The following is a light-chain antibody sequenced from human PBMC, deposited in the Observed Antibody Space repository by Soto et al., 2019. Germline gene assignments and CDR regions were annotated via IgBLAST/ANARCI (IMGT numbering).Light chain of an antibody. CDR3: QQYYSTPRT. J-gene: IGKJ2*01. CDR1: QSVLYSSNNKNY. CDR2: WAS. Sequence: DIVMTQSPDSLAVSLGERATINCKSSQSVLYSSNNKNYLAWYQQKPGQPPKLLIYWASTRESGVPDRFSGSGYGTEFTLTISSLQAEDVAVYYCQQYYSTPRTFGQGTKLEIK. V-gene: IGKV4-1*01.